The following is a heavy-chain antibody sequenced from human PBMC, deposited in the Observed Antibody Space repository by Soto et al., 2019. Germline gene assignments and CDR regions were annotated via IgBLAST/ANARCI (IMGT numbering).Heavy chain of an antibody. Sequence: GGSLRLSCAASRFTFSNYWMRRVRQGSGKGLVWVSRIKIDGSITNCADSVKGRFTISRDNAKNTLYLQMNSLRAEDTAVYYCAINSGYDRGYYYGMDVWGQGTTVTVSS. CDR1: RFTFSNYW. V-gene: IGHV3-74*01. CDR3: AINSGYDRGYYYGMDV. D-gene: IGHD5-12*01. CDR2: IKIDGSIT. J-gene: IGHJ6*02.